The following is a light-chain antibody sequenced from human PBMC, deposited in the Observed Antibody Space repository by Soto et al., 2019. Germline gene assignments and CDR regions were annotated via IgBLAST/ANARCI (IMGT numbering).Light chain of an antibody. Sequence: EIVLTKSPGTLSLSPWERATLSCRASQSVGRNFLAGYKQKPGQAPRLLIYGASSSATGIPDKFSGRWSGTDFPRTISGLEPEDFGVYDCQQDASPALTFGGANKLEIK. CDR3: QQDASPALT. J-gene: IGKJ4*01. CDR1: QSVGRNF. CDR2: GAS. V-gene: IGKV3-20*01.